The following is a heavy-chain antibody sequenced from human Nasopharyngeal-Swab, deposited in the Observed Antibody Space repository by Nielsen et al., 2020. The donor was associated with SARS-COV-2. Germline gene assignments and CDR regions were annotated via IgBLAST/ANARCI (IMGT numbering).Heavy chain of an antibody. Sequence: SVKVSCKASGGTFSSYAISWVRQAPGQGLEWMGGIIPILGIANYAQKFQGRVTITADKSTSTAYMELSSLRSEDTAVYYCARGGYCSGGSCHSHYYYGMDVWGQGTTVTVSS. CDR2: IIPILGIA. J-gene: IGHJ6*02. CDR3: ARGGYCSGGSCHSHYYYGMDV. CDR1: GGTFSSYA. V-gene: IGHV1-69*10. D-gene: IGHD2-15*01.